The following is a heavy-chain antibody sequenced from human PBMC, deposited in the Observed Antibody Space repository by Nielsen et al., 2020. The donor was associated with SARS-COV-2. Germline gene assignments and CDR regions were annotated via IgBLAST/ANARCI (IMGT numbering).Heavy chain of an antibody. Sequence: GESLKISCEASGYRFTSYWIAWVRQTPGKGLEWMGIIYPGDSETKYSPSFQGQVTMSVDKSLRTAYLQWRTLKASDTAMYYCARRHMIPFGAGTYHFDFWGQGTLVTVSS. D-gene: IGHD3-16*01. CDR2: IYPGDSET. V-gene: IGHV5-51*01. CDR3: ARRHMIPFGAGTYHFDF. CDR1: GYRFTSYW. J-gene: IGHJ4*02.